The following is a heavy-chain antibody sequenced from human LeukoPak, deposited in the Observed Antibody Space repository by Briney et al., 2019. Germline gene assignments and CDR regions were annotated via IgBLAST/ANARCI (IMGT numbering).Heavy chain of an antibody. CDR1: GGSISSYY. CDR2: IYYRGST. Sequence: SETLSLTCTVSGGSISSYYWSWIRQPPGKGLEGIGYIYYRGSTNYNPSLRTIVTLSVDTSKNQFSLKVNSVTAEETAVYYCARDDGSGSGSAFDIWGQGTMVTVSS. CDR3: ARDDGSGSGSAFDI. D-gene: IGHD3-10*01. V-gene: IGHV4-59*01. J-gene: IGHJ3*02.